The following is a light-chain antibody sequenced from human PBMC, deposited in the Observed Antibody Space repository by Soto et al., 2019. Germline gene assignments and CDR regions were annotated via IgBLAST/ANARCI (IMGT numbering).Light chain of an antibody. V-gene: IGLV6-57*04. CDR2: DDN. Sequence: NFMLTQPHSVSESPGKTVTISCSRSSGSIATNYVQWYQQRPGSAPTTVIYDDNQRPSGVPDRFACSIDSSSNSASLTISRLKTEDEAGYYGQSYDNFNRVFGGGTKLTVL. CDR3: QSYDNFNRV. J-gene: IGLJ2*01. CDR1: SGSIATNY.